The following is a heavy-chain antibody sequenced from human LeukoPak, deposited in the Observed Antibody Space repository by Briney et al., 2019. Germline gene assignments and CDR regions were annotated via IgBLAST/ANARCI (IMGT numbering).Heavy chain of an antibody. CDR1: GFTFSNYW. Sequence: GGSLRLSCAASGFTFSNYWMTWVRQPPGKGLEWVANIDQDGSETNNVDPVKGGITISRNTASNSVYLQMNSLRPEDAAVYFCVNYRDEYDQGGPRLHYWGQGTVVTVSS. CDR2: IDQDGSET. J-gene: IGHJ4*02. D-gene: IGHD3-16*01. V-gene: IGHV3-7*01. CDR3: VNYRDEYDQGGPRLHY.